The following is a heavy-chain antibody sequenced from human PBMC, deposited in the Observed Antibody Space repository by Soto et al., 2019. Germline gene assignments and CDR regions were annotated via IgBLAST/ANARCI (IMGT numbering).Heavy chain of an antibody. Sequence: SETLSLTCTVSGGSVVSYYWSWIRQPPGKGLEWIGYIYYSGITDYNPSLKSRVTISVDTSKNQFSLKLSSVTAADTAVYYCAREGAVAGSFDYWGQGALVTVSS. D-gene: IGHD6-19*01. CDR2: IYYSGIT. V-gene: IGHV4-59*02. CDR1: GGSVVSYY. CDR3: AREGAVAGSFDY. J-gene: IGHJ4*02.